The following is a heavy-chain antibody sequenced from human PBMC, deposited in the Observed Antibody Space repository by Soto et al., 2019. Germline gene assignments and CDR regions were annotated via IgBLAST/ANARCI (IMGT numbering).Heavy chain of an antibody. V-gene: IGHV3-30-3*02. J-gene: IGHJ4*02. CDR3: AKSLGYSSSWYGY. CDR2: ISYDGSNK. D-gene: IGHD6-13*01. Sequence: GGSLRLSCAASGFTFSSYAMHWVRQAPGKGLEWVAVISYDGSNKYYADSVKGRFTISRDNSKNTLYLQMNSLRAEDTAVYYCAKSLGYSSSWYGYWGQGTLVTVSS. CDR1: GFTFSSYA.